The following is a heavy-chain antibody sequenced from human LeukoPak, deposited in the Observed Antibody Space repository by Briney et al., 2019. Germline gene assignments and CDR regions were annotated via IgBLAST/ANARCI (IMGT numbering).Heavy chain of an antibody. CDR3: ARAGGDYAACFDN. CDR1: GFTFSRHW. J-gene: IGHJ4*02. D-gene: IGHD4-17*01. V-gene: IGHV3-7*04. Sequence: GRSLRLSCAASGFTFSRHWMSWVRQAPGKGLEWVANIKQDGSEKYYVDAVKGRYTISRDNAKNSLYLQMNSLRVEDTAVYYCARAGGDYAACFDNWGQGTLVTVSS. CDR2: IKQDGSEK.